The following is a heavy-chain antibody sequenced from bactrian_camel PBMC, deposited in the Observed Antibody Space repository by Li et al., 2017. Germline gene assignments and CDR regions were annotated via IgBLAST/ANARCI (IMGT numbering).Heavy chain of an antibody. J-gene: IGHJ4*01. V-gene: IGHV3S53*01. CDR1: GYFSSTYC. D-gene: IGHD1*01. CDR2: IDSDGRT. CDR3: AAKPGGSPWIWTSSLSSSSYTY. Sequence: QLVESGGGSVPAGGSLRLSCAASGYFSSTYCLGWFRQAPGKEREGVAAIDSDGRTSYADSVKGRFTISKDSAKNTLYLQLNSLKPKDSGVYYCAAKPGGSPWIWTSSLSSSSYTYWGQGTQVTVS.